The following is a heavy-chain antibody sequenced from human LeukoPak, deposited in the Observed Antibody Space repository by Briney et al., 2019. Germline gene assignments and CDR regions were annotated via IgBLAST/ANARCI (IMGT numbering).Heavy chain of an antibody. J-gene: IGHJ4*02. Sequence: GGSLRLSCAASGFTFSSYSMNWVRQAPGKGLEWVSSISSSSSYIYYADSLKGRFTISRDNAKNSLYLQMNSLRAEDTAVYYCARGTMFPYYFDYWGQGTLVIVSS. CDR2: ISSSSSYI. D-gene: IGHD3-10*02. CDR3: ARGTMFPYYFDY. V-gene: IGHV3-21*01. CDR1: GFTFSSYS.